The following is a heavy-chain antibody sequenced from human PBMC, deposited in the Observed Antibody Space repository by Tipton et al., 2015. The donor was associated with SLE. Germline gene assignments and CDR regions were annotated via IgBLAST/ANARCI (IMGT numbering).Heavy chain of an antibody. Sequence: QLVQSGAEVKKPGESLKISCKGSGYTFRNYWIGWVRQMPGKGLEWMGIVYPGDSETRYSPSFQGQVTISADKSISTAYLQWSSLKASDTAMYYCARNYDSTGYSDYWGQGTLVTVSS. J-gene: IGHJ4*02. D-gene: IGHD3-22*01. CDR3: ARNYDSTGYSDY. V-gene: IGHV5-51*03. CDR2: VYPGDSET. CDR1: GYTFRNYW.